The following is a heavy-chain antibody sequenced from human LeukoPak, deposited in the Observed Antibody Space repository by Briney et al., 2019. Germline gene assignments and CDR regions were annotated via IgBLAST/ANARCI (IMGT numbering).Heavy chain of an antibody. J-gene: IGHJ4*02. CDR3: ARERYGTHDY. Sequence: GGSLRLSCAASGFSVSSEYMSWVRQAPGKGLEWVSIIFSGVSTYYADSVKDRFTISRDNSKNTLYLQMNSLRAEDTAVYYRARERYGTHDYWGQGTLVTVSS. V-gene: IGHV3-66*01. CDR1: GFSVSSEY. CDR2: IFSGVST. D-gene: IGHD3-9*01.